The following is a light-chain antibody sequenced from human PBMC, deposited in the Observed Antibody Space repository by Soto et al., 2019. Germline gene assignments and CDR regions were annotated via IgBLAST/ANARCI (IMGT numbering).Light chain of an antibody. CDR2: EVS. CDR3: NSYTSSSTLL. J-gene: IGLJ3*02. Sequence: QSALTQPASVSGSPGQSITISCTGTSSDVGGYNYVSWYQQHPGKAPKLIIYEVSYRPSGVSYRFSGSKSGNTASLTISGLQAEDEADYYRNSYTSSSTLLFGGGTKLTVL. CDR1: SSDVGGYNY. V-gene: IGLV2-14*01.